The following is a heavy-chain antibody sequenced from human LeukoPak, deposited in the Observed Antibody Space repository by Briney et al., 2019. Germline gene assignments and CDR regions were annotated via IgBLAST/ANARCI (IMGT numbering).Heavy chain of an antibody. CDR2: ISYDGSNK. Sequence: ERSLRLSCAASGFTFSSYAMHWVRQAPGKGLEWVAVISYDGSNKYYADSVKGRFTISRDNSKNTLYLQMNSLRAEDTAVYYCARDRVGATDYFDYWGQGTLVTVSS. V-gene: IGHV3-30-3*01. J-gene: IGHJ4*02. D-gene: IGHD1-26*01. CDR1: GFTFSSYA. CDR3: ARDRVGATDYFDY.